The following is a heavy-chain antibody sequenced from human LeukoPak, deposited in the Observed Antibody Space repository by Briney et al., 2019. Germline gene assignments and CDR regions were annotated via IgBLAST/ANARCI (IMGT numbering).Heavy chain of an antibody. D-gene: IGHD3-10*01. Sequence: SVKVSCKASGGTFSSYAISWVRQAPGQGLEWMGGIIPIFGTANYAQKFQGRVTITTDESTSTAYMELSSLRSEDTAVYYRARAPYGSGSYYNIPLLFDYWGRGTLVTVSS. CDR2: IIPIFGTA. J-gene: IGHJ4*02. CDR3: ARAPYGSGSYYNIPLLFDY. V-gene: IGHV1-69*05. CDR1: GGTFSSYA.